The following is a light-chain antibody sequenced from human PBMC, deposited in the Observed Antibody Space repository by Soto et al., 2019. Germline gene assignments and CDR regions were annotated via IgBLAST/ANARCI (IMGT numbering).Light chain of an antibody. CDR2: DTS. Sequence: PGERATLSCRASQTVNGNSLGWYEQKPGQAPRLLIYDTSSRATGIPDSFSGSGSGTDFTLTISRLEPEDFAVYYCQQCGSLPGTFGQGTRVDIK. CDR3: QQCGSLPGT. CDR1: QTVNGNS. J-gene: IGKJ1*01. V-gene: IGKV3-20*01.